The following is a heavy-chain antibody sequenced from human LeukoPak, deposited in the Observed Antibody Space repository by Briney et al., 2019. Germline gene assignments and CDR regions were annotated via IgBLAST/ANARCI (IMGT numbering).Heavy chain of an antibody. Sequence: ASVKVSCKASGYTFTSYDINWVRQATGQGLEWMGWMNPNSGNTGYAQKFQGRVTMTRNTSISTAYMELNSLRAEDTAVYYCAKVMVREVIITSFDYWGQGTLVTVSS. CDR2: MNPNSGNT. V-gene: IGHV1-8*01. CDR1: GYTFTSYD. CDR3: AKVMVREVIITSFDY. J-gene: IGHJ4*02. D-gene: IGHD3-10*01.